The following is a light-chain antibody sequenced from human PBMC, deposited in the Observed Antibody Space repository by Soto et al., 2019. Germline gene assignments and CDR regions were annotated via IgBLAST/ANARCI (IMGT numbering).Light chain of an antibody. CDR3: QQYNNWWT. CDR1: QSVSNN. CDR2: GAS. J-gene: IGKJ1*01. Sequence: EIVMTQSPATLSVSPGERANLSCRASQSVSNNLAWYQKKPGQAPRLLIYGASTSATGIPARFSGSGSGTEFTLTISSLQSEDFAFYYCQQYNNWWTFGQGTRVDIK. V-gene: IGKV3-15*01.